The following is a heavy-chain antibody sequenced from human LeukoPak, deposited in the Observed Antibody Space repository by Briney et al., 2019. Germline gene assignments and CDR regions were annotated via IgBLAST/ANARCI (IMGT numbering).Heavy chain of an antibody. CDR2: IYHSGST. CDR1: GASISTYY. D-gene: IGHD6-13*01. J-gene: IGHJ4*02. CDR3: AREYSTSSEGDYFDY. Sequence: SETLSLTCTVSGASISTYYWTCIRQPPGKGLEWIGYIYHSGSTNYNPSLKSRVTISLDTSRNQFSLRLSPVTAADTAVYFCAREYSTSSEGDYFDYWGQGSLVTVSS. V-gene: IGHV4-59*01.